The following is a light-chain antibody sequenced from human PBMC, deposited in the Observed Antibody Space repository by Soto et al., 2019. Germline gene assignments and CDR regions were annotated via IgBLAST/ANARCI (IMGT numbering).Light chain of an antibody. Sequence: EIVLTQSPATLSLSPGERATLSCRASQSVSSYLAWYQQKPGQAPRLLIYDASNRATGIPARFSGSGSGTDFXLXISXLXXEDFAVYYCQQRSNWPTFGQGTKLEIK. CDR1: QSVSSY. V-gene: IGKV3-11*01. CDR3: QQRSNWPT. CDR2: DAS. J-gene: IGKJ2*01.